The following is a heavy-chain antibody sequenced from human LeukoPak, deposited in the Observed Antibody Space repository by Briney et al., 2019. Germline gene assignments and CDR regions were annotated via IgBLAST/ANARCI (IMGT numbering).Heavy chain of an antibody. CDR2: ISGSGGST. Sequence: GGSLRLSCAASGFTFDDYGMSWVRQAPGKGLEWVSAISGSGGSTYYADSVKGRFTISRDNSKNTMYLQMNSLRAEDTAVYYCAKDDYAGSWYNWFDPWGQGTLVTVSS. CDR3: AKDDYAGSWYNWFDP. CDR1: GFTFDDYG. V-gene: IGHV3-23*01. J-gene: IGHJ5*02. D-gene: IGHD6-13*01.